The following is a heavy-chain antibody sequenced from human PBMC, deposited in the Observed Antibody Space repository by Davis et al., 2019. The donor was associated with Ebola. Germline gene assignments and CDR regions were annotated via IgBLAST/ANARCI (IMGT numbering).Heavy chain of an antibody. CDR1: GYTFMSYA. J-gene: IGHJ4*02. CDR3: ARGHSGSYDY. V-gene: IGHV1-18*01. Sequence: ASVTVSCKASGYTFMSYAISWVRPAPGQGLEWMGWITAYNGNTDYSQKVQGRVTMTTDTSTSTAYMELNSLTSDDTAVYYCARGHSGSYDYWGQGTLVTVSS. D-gene: IGHD1-26*01. CDR2: ITAYNGNT.